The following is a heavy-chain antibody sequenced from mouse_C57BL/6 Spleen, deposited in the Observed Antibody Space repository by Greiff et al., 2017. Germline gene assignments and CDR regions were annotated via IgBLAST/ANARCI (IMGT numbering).Heavy chain of an antibody. CDR3: ARWSEGAMDD. V-gene: IGHV5-17*01. J-gene: IGHJ4*01. CDR2: ISSGSSTI. Sequence: EVMLVESGGGLVKPGGSLKLSCAASGFTFSDYGMHWVRQAPEKGLEWVAYISSGSSTIYYADTVKGRFTISRDNAKNTLFLQMTSLRSEDTAMYYCARWSEGAMDDWGQGTSVTVSS. CDR1: GFTFSDYG.